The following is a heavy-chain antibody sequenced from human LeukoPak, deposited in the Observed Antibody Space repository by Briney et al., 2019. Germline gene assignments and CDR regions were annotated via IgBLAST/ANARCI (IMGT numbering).Heavy chain of an antibody. Sequence: PGGSLRLSCAASGFTFSSYWMSWVRQAPGKGLEWVANIKQDGSEKYYVDSVKGRFTISRDSAKNSLYLQMNSLRAEDTAVYYCARGSADSSSWYPGWFDPWGQGTLVTVSS. CDR1: GFTFSSYW. D-gene: IGHD6-13*01. J-gene: IGHJ5*02. V-gene: IGHV3-7*01. CDR3: ARGSADSSSWYPGWFDP. CDR2: IKQDGSEK.